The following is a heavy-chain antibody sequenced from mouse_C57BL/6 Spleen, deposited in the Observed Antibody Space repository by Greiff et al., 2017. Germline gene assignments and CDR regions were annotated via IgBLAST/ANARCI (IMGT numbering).Heavy chain of an antibody. J-gene: IGHJ2*01. Sequence: QVQLQQPGAELVKPGASVKLSCKASGYTFTSYWMHWVKQRPGQGLEWIGMIHPNSGSTNYNEKFKSKATLTVDKSSSTAYMQLSSLTSEDSAVYYCARGDYDGYWGNLDYWGQGTTLTVSS. D-gene: IGHD2-3*01. CDR2: IHPNSGST. CDR3: ARGDYDGYWGNLDY. V-gene: IGHV1-64*01. CDR1: GYTFTSYW.